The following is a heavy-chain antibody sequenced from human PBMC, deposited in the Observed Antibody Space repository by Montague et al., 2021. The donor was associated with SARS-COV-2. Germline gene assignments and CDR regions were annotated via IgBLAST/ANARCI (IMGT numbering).Heavy chain of an antibody. Sequence: SETRSLTCAVSGASISSSHWWSWILQPPGKGLEWMGEIYHTGSTNYNPSLKSRVTISVDKSKNQFSLKLSSVTAADTAVYFCARAPIVVSGKNAFDICGRGTLVTVYS. CDR2: IYHTGST. CDR3: ARAPIVVSGKNAFDI. D-gene: IGHD6-19*01. J-gene: IGHJ3*02. V-gene: IGHV4-4*02. CDR1: GASISSSHW.